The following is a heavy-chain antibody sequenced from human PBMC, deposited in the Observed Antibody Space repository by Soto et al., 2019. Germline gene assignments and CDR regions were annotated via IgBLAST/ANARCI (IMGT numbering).Heavy chain of an antibody. V-gene: IGHV3-30-3*01. D-gene: IGHD5-18*01. CDR2: ISYDGSNK. CDR3: ARDVLSVSDTAMEKYGMDV. Sequence: PGGSLRLSCAASGSTFSSYAMHWVRQAPGKGLEWVAVISYDGSNKYYADSVKGRFTISRDNSKNTLYLQMNSLRAEDTAVYYCARDVLSVSDTAMEKYGMDVWGQGTTVTVYS. J-gene: IGHJ6*02. CDR1: GSTFSSYA.